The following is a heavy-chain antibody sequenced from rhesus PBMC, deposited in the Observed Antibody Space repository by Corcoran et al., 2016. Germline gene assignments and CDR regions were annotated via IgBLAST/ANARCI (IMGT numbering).Heavy chain of an antibody. J-gene: IGHJ4*01. Sequence: QVQLVQSGAEIKQPGASVKLSCKASGYTFTNYYMHWVRQAPGQGLEWIGLISPYNGNKGVAQNFQGRVTITTDTSTTTGYMELSSLRSEDTAVYYCTREGAAATFGFDYWGQGVQVTVSS. CDR1: GYTFTNYY. V-gene: IGHV1-1*01. D-gene: IGHD6-43*01. CDR3: TREGAAATFGFDY. CDR2: ISPYNGNK.